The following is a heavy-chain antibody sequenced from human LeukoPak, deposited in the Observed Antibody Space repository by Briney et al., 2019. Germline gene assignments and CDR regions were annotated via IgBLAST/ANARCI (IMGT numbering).Heavy chain of an antibody. J-gene: IGHJ4*02. D-gene: IGHD6-6*01. Sequence: PSETLSLTCAVYGGSFSGYYWSRIRQPPGKGLEWIGEINHSGSTNYNPSLKSRVTISVDTSKNQFSLKLSSVTAADTAVYYCARGPRSSGIAARLGATYFDYWGQGTLVTVSS. CDR3: ARGPRSSGIAARLGATYFDY. V-gene: IGHV4-34*01. CDR2: INHSGST. CDR1: GGSFSGYY.